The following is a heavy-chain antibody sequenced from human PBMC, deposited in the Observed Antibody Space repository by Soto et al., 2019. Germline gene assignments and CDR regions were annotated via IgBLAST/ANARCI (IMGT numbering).Heavy chain of an antibody. CDR2: IYWDDDK. D-gene: IGHD2-2*01. CDR3: AHRETTDTVLVPAAFDP. J-gene: IGHJ5*02. V-gene: IGHV2-5*02. CDR1: GFSLSTSGVG. Sequence: SGPTLVNPTQTLTLTCTFSGFSLSTSGVGVGWIRQPPGKALEWLALIYWDDDKRYSPSLKSRLTITKDTSKNQVVLTMTNMDPVDTATYYCAHRETTDTVLVPAAFDPWGQGTLVTVSS.